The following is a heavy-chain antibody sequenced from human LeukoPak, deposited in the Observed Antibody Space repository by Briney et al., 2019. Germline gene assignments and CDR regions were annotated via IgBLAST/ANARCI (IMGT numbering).Heavy chain of an antibody. V-gene: IGHV4-31*03. Sequence: PSETLSLTCTVSGDSISSGDYYWNRFRQHPGKGLEWIGYIFYSESTFYNPSLKSRVTISVDTSKNQFSLKLSSVTAADTAVYYCASSEAATTPPPYGMDVWGQGTKVTVSS. CDR2: IFYSEST. J-gene: IGHJ6*02. D-gene: IGHD1-14*01. CDR1: GDSISSGDYY. CDR3: ASSEAATTPPPYGMDV.